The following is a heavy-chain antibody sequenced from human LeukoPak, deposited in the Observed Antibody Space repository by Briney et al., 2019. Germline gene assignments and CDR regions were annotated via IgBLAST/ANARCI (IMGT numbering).Heavy chain of an antibody. CDR2: ISSSSSTI. D-gene: IGHD4-17*01. CDR1: GFTFSSYS. Sequence: GGSLRLSCAASGFTFSSYSMNWVRQAPGKGLEWVSYISSSSSTIYYADSVKGRFTISRDNAKNSLYLQMNSLRAEDTAVYYCARGFPTDYWGQGTLVTVSS. V-gene: IGHV3-48*01. CDR3: ARGFPTDY. J-gene: IGHJ4*02.